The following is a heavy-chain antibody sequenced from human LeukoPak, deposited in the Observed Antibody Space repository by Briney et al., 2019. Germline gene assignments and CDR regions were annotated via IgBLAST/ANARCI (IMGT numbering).Heavy chain of an antibody. CDR2: ISGSGGST. CDR1: GFTFRSYA. D-gene: IGHD3-22*01. J-gene: IGHJ4*02. V-gene: IGHV3-23*01. CDR3: AKAAPYYDSSGYYGNYFDY. Sequence: PGGSLRLSCAASGFTFRSYAMSRVRQAPGKGLEWVSAISGSGGSTYYADSVKGRFTISRDNSENTLYLQMNSLRAEDTAVYYCAKAAPYYDSSGYYGNYFDYWGQGTLVTVSS.